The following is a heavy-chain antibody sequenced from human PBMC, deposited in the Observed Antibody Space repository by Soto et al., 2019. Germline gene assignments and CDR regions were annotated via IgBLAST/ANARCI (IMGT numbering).Heavy chain of an antibody. V-gene: IGHV1-8*01. J-gene: IGHJ4*02. CDR1: GYTFTSYD. CDR2: MNPNSGNT. D-gene: IGHD1-26*01. CDR3: AADQKIVGHRAFDY. Sequence: GASVKVSCKASGYTFTSYDINWVRQATGQGLEWMGWMNPNSGNTGYAQKFQGRVTMTRNTSISTAYMELSSLRSEDTAVYYCAADQKIVGHRAFDYWGQGTPVTVSS.